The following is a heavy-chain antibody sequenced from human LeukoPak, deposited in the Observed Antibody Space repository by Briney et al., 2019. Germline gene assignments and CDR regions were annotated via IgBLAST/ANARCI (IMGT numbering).Heavy chain of an antibody. J-gene: IGHJ6*02. Sequence: GGSLRLSCAASGFTVSSNYMSWVRQAPGKGLEWVSVIYSGGSTYYADSVKGRLTISRDNSKNTLYLQMNSLRAEDTAVYYCARDRYYGSGSYSYYYYGMDVWGQGTTVTVSS. CDR2: IYSGGST. CDR3: ARDRYYGSGSYSYYYYGMDV. V-gene: IGHV3-53*01. CDR1: GFTVSSNY. D-gene: IGHD3-10*01.